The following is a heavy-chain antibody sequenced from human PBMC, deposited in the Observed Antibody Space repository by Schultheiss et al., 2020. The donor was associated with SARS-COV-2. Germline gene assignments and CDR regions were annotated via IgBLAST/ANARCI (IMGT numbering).Heavy chain of an antibody. CDR2: IDWDDDK. Sequence: SGPTLVKPTQTLTLTCTFSGFSLSSSGVGVGWIRQPPGKALEWLARIDWDDDKFYSTSLKTRLTISKDTSKNQVVLTMTNMDPVDTATYYCARTDSYGDYDYWGQGTLVTVSS. J-gene: IGHJ4*02. D-gene: IGHD4-17*01. CDR3: ARTDSYGDYDY. V-gene: IGHV2-70*04. CDR1: GFSLSSSGVG.